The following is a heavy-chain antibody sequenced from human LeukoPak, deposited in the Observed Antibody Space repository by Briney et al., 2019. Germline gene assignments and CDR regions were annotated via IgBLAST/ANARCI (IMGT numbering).Heavy chain of an antibody. CDR1: GFTFSSYW. CDR2: IISDGSSI. Sequence: GGSLRLSCAASGFTFSSYWMHWVRQAPGKGLVWVSRIISDGSSISYADSVKGRFTISRDNARNTLYLQMNSLRDEDMAVYYCARNRPRGRQGDYWGQGTLVTVSS. CDR3: ARNRPRGRQGDY. D-gene: IGHD1-26*01. J-gene: IGHJ4*02. V-gene: IGHV3-74*01.